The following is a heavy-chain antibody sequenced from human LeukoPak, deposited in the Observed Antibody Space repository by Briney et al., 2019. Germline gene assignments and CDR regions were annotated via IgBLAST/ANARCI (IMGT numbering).Heavy chain of an antibody. Sequence: ASVKVSCKASGYTFTSYYMHWVRQAPGQGLEWMGIINPSGGSTSYAQKFQGRVTMTRDTPTSTVYMELSSLRSEDTAVYHCARVRTFYGMDVWGQGTTVTVSS. D-gene: IGHD2-2*01. CDR3: ARVRTFYGMDV. CDR2: INPSGGST. V-gene: IGHV1-46*01. J-gene: IGHJ6*02. CDR1: GYTFTSYY.